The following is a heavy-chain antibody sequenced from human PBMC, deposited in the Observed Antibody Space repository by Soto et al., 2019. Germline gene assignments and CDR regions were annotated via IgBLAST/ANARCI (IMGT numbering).Heavy chain of an antibody. J-gene: IGHJ4*02. Sequence: GESLQDSCKASAFRLTSHWISWVRQMPGKGLEWMGRIDPMDSQTRYNPSFEGHVVMSVDKSINISYLQWSALEASDTALYFCARYDTTGGWFDELALCGQGTLVIGSS. CDR1: AFRLTSHW. CDR3: ARYDTTGGWFDELAL. V-gene: IGHV5-10-1*01. CDR2: IDPMDSQT. D-gene: IGHD1-1*01.